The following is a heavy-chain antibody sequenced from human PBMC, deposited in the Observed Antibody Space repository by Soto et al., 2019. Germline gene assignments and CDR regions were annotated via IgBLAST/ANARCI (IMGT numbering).Heavy chain of an antibody. Sequence: EVQLVESGGGLVQPGRSLRLSCAASGFTFDDYAMHWVRQAPRKGLEWVSGISWNSGSIGYADSVKGRFTISRDNAKNSLYLQMNSLRAEDTALYYCAKDRGLVLSFYFDYWGQGTRVTVSS. D-gene: IGHD6-19*01. CDR3: AKDRGLVLSFYFDY. CDR2: ISWNSGSI. V-gene: IGHV3-9*01. CDR1: GFTFDDYA. J-gene: IGHJ4*02.